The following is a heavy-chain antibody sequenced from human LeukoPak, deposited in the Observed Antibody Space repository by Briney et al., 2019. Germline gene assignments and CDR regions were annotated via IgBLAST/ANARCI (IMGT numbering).Heavy chain of an antibody. CDR3: ARDLAAAGRTGMGDY. CDR2: INHSGST. D-gene: IGHD6-13*01. Sequence: PSETLSLTCAVYGGSFSGYYWSWIRQPPGKGLEWIGEINHSGSTNYNPSLKSRVTISVDTSKNQFSLKLSSVTAADTAVYYCARDLAAAGRTGMGDYWGQGTLVTVSS. CDR1: GGSFSGYY. J-gene: IGHJ4*02. V-gene: IGHV4-34*01.